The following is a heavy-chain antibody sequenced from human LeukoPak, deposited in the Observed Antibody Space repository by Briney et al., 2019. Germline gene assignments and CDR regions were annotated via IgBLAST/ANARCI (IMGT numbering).Heavy chain of an antibody. CDR2: IIPIFDTA. Sequence: ASVKVSCKASGGTFSSYAISWVRQAPGQGLEWMGGIIPIFDTANYAQKFQGRVTITTDESTSTAYMELSSLRSEDTAVYYCASFSCSSTSCYENWFDPWGQGTLVTVSS. CDR3: ASFSCSSTSCYENWFDP. CDR1: GGTFSSYA. V-gene: IGHV1-69*05. J-gene: IGHJ5*02. D-gene: IGHD2-2*01.